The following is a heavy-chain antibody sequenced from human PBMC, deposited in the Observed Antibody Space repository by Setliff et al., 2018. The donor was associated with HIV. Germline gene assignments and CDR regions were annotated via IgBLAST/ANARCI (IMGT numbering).Heavy chain of an antibody. V-gene: IGHV4-59*01. CDR1: GLSMSYNY. J-gene: IGHJ4*02. D-gene: IGHD3-3*01. CDR2: VHYSGST. Sequence: KTSETLSLTCTVSGLSMSYNYWIWIRQSPGKGLEWIGYVHYSGSTRYNPSLKSRVTISVDTSKKKFSLKLTSMTATDTAVYYCASEKKAWSVSDSFYEYWGQGVPVTVSS. CDR3: ASEKKAWSVSDSFYEY.